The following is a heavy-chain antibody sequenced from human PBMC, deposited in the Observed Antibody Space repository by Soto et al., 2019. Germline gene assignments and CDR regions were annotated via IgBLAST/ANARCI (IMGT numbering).Heavy chain of an antibody. CDR3: AGDSSGDYYYGMDV. J-gene: IGHJ6*02. CDR2: IWYDGSNK. CDR1: GFTFSSYG. V-gene: IGHV3-33*01. Sequence: PGGSLRLSCAASGFTFSSYGMHWVRQAPGKGLEWVAVIWYDGSNKYYADSVKGRLTISRDNSKNTLYLQMNSLRAEDTAVYYCAGDSSGDYYYGMDVWGQGTTVTVSS. D-gene: IGHD3-22*01.